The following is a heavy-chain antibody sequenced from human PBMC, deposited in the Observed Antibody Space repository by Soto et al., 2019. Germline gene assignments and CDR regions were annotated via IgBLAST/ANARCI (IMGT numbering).Heavy chain of an antibody. V-gene: IGHV3-74*01. CDR3: ARGIRNYYGADV. J-gene: IGHJ6*02. D-gene: IGHD2-21*01. CDR2: IKFDGITA. CDR1: GFTFTAYW. Sequence: EVQVVESGGGLVQPGGSLRLSCVASGFTFTAYWMHWVRQAPGQGLVWVSRIKFDGITASYADSVNGRFTISRDNAKNTVYLQMDSLRAEDTGVYYCARGIRNYYGADVWGQGTTVTVSS.